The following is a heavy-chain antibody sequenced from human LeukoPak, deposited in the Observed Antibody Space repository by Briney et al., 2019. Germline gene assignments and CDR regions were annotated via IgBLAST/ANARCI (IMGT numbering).Heavy chain of an antibody. CDR2: ISSSSSTI. CDR1: GFTFSSYS. Sequence: PGGSLRLSCAASGFTFSSYSMNWVRQAPGKGLEWVSYISSSSSTIYYADAVKGRFTISRDNSKTTLYLQMNSLRAEDTAVYYCAKARPISGFDYWGQGTLVTVSS. J-gene: IGHJ4*02. D-gene: IGHD1-26*01. CDR3: AKARPISGFDY. V-gene: IGHV3-48*01.